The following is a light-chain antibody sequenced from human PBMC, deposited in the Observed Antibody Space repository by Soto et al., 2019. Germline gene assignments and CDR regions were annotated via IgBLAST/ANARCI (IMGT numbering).Light chain of an antibody. CDR2: TAS. Sequence: DIQMTQSPSSLSASVGDRVTITCRASQGISNYLAWYQQKPRKVPDLLIYTASTLQSGVPSRFSGSGSGTDFTLTINSLQPEDVATYYCQKYDSVPFTFGPGTKVDIK. CDR1: QGISNY. J-gene: IGKJ3*01. V-gene: IGKV1-27*01. CDR3: QKYDSVPFT.